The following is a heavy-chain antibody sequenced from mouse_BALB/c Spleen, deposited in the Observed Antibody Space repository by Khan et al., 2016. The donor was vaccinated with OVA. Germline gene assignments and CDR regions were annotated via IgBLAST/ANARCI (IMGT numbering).Heavy chain of an antibody. CDR3: AREGGAWFPY. V-gene: IGHV1-77*01. CDR1: GYTFTDYN. J-gene: IGHJ3*01. Sequence: VQLQESGAELARPGASVKLSCKASGYTFTDYNINWVKQRTGQGLEWIGEIYPGSNNTYYNEKFKGKATLTADKSSSTAYMQLSSLTSEDSAVYFGAREGGAWFPYWGQGTLVTVSA. CDR2: IYPGSNNT.